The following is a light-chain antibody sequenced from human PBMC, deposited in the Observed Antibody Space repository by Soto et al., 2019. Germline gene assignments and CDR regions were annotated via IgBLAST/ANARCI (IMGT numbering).Light chain of an antibody. Sequence: DIQMTQFPSSVSASVGDRVNITCRASQGISTWLAWYQQKPERAPKSLIYGASRLQSGVPPRFSGSGSETDFILTISGLQPEDFATYYCQQYDRYPRTFGQGTKVEIK. CDR2: GAS. V-gene: IGKV1D-16*01. J-gene: IGKJ1*01. CDR1: QGISTW. CDR3: QQYDRYPRT.